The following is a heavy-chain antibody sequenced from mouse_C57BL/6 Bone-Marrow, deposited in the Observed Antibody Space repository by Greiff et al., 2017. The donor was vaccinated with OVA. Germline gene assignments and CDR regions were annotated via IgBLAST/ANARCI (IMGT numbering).Heavy chain of an antibody. CDR3: ARDDYYWYFGV. CDR1: GFTFSDFY. Sequence: EVKLVESGGGLVQPGRSLKLSCATSGFTFSDFYMEWVRQAPGKGLEWIAASRNKANDYTTEYSASVKGRFIVSRDTSQSILYLQMNAMRADDTAIYYCARDDYYWYFGVWGRGTTVTVSS. V-gene: IGHV7-1*01. J-gene: IGHJ1*03. CDR2: SRNKANDYTT.